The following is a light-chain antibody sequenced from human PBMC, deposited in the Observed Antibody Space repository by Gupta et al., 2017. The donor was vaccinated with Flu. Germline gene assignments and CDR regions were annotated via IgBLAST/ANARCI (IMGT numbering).Light chain of an antibody. CDR2: AAS. CDR3: QQYDTYPRT. CDR1: QGISSY. J-gene: IGKJ1*01. V-gene: IGKV1-8*01. Sequence: AIRMTQSPSSFSASTGDRVTLTCRASQGISSYLAWYQQKPGKAPKLLIYAASTVQSGVPSRFSGSASGTDFTLTISFLQSEDFANYCCQQYDTYPRTFGQGTKVEIK.